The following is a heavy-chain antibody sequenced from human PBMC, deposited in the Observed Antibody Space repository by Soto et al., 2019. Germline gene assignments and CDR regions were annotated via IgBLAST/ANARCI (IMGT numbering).Heavy chain of an antibody. J-gene: IGHJ4*02. V-gene: IGHV4-34*01. CDR3: ARTYLTAARPPRFARGDY. CDR1: GGSFSGYY. D-gene: IGHD6-6*01. CDR2: INHSGST. Sequence: SETLSLTCAVYGGSFSGYYWSWIRQPPGKGLEWIGEINHSGSTNYNPSLKSRATISVDTSKNQFSLKLSSVTAADTAVYYCARTYLTAARPPRFARGDYWGQGTLVTVSS.